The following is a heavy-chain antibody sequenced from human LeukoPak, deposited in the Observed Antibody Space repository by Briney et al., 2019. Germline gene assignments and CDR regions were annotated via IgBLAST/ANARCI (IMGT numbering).Heavy chain of an antibody. J-gene: IGHJ5*02. CDR2: ISWNSGSI. Sequence: GRSLRLSCAASGFTFDDYAMHWVRQAPGKGLEWVSGISWNSGSIGYADSVKGRFTISRDNAKNSLYLQMNSLRAEDTALYYCAKGLVGQLLDNWFDPWGQGTLVTVSS. D-gene: IGHD2-2*01. CDR3: AKGLVGQLLDNWFDP. CDR1: GFTFDDYA. V-gene: IGHV3-9*01.